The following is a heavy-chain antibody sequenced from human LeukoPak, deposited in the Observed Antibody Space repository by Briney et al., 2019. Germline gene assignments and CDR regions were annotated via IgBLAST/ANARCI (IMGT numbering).Heavy chain of an antibody. V-gene: IGHV4-34*01. J-gene: IGHJ4*02. Sequence: SETLSLTCAVYGGSFSGYYWSWIRQPPGKGLEWIGEINHSRSTNYNPSLKSRVTISVDTSKNQFSLKLSSVTAADTAVYYCARHMTTVVKRGFDYWGQGTLVTVSS. CDR3: ARHMTTVVKRGFDY. CDR2: INHSRST. CDR1: GGSFSGYY. D-gene: IGHD4-23*01.